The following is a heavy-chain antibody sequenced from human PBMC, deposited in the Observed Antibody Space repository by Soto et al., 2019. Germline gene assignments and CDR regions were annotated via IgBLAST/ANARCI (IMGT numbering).Heavy chain of an antibody. CDR1: GGSISSGDYY. Sequence: KPSETLSLTCTVSGGSISSGDYYWSWIRQPPGKGLEWVGYIYYSGSTYYNPSLKSRVTISVDTSKNQFSLKLSSVTAADTAVYYCARAWSIAPTSGILFGWFDPWGQGTLVTVSS. CDR2: IYYSGST. CDR3: ARAWSIAPTSGILFGWFDP. D-gene: IGHD6-6*01. V-gene: IGHV4-30-4*01. J-gene: IGHJ5*02.